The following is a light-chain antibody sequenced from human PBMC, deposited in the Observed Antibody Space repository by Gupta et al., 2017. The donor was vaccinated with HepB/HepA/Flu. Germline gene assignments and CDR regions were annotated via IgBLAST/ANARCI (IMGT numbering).Light chain of an antibody. V-gene: IGKV1-39*01. Sequence: DMQMTQSRSSLSASVGDRVTITCRASQSISNFFNWYQQKPGKGPKLLIYDASSLQSGVRSRFSGSGSGTDFTFTTSDLQHEDFETYYCQQSYNTPDTFGQGTKLEIK. J-gene: IGKJ2*01. CDR1: QSISNF. CDR2: DAS. CDR3: QQSYNTPDT.